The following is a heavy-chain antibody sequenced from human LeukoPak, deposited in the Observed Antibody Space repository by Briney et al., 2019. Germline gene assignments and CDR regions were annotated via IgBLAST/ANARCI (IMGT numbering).Heavy chain of an antibody. CDR1: GFTFSSYG. Sequence: TGGSLRLSCAASGFTFSSYGMHWVRQAPGKGLEWVAFIRYDGSNKYYADSVKGRFTISRDNSKNTLYLQMNSLRAEDTAVYYCAKDYSDSSGYFRVPHVFDFWGQGTLVTVSS. CDR3: AKDYSDSSGYFRVPHVFDF. CDR2: IRYDGSNK. D-gene: IGHD3-22*01. J-gene: IGHJ4*02. V-gene: IGHV3-30*02.